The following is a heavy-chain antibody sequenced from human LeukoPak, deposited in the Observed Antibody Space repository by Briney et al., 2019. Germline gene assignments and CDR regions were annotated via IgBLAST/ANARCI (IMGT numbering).Heavy chain of an antibody. CDR3: ATGASKVTTDFANY. CDR1: GYSFTNYW. Sequence: GESLTISCKGSGYSFTNYWISWVRQVPGKGLEWMGRIDPSDSYTKYSPSFEGHVTISVDKSISTAFLQWSSLKASDSAMYYCATGASKVTTDFANYWGQGSQVAVSS. V-gene: IGHV5-10-1*01. J-gene: IGHJ4*02. D-gene: IGHD4-17*01. CDR2: IDPSDSYT.